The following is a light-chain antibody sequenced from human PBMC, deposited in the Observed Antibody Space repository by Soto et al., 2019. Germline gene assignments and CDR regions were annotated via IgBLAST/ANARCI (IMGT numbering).Light chain of an antibody. CDR2: GAS. Sequence: EIVLTQSPGTLSLSPGERYTLSCMASQSVSSSYLAWYQQKPGQAPRLLIYGASSRATGITDRFSGSGSGTDFTLTISRLEPEDFAVYYCQPYGSSPLTVGGGTKVEIK. CDR3: QPYGSSPLT. J-gene: IGKJ4*01. CDR1: QSVSSSY. V-gene: IGKV3-20*01.